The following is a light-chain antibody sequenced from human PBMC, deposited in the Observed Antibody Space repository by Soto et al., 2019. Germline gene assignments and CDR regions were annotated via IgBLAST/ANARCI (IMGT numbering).Light chain of an antibody. J-gene: IGKJ5*01. V-gene: IGKV3-15*01. CDR2: GAS. CDR1: QSMSNN. CDR3: QKYQNGPPFT. Sequence: EIVMTQSPATLSVSPGERATLSCRASQSMSNNLAWYQQKPGQAPRLLIYGASTRYTGIPDRFSGSGSGTEFTLTISTLQSEDFAIYYCQKYQNGPPFTFGQGTRREIK.